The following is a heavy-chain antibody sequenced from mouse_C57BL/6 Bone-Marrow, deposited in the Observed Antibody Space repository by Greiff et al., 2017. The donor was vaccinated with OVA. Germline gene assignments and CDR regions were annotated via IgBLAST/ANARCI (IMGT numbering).Heavy chain of an antibody. CDR3: TRYDYDGMDY. J-gene: IGHJ4*01. V-gene: IGHV1-15*01. Sequence: VQLQQSGAELVRPGASVTLSCKASGYTFTDYEMHWVKQTPVHGLEWIGAIDPATGGTAYNQKFKGKAILTADKSSSTAYMELRSRTSEDSAVYYCTRYDYDGMDYWGQGTSVTGSS. D-gene: IGHD2-4*01. CDR1: GYTFTDYE. CDR2: IDPATGGT.